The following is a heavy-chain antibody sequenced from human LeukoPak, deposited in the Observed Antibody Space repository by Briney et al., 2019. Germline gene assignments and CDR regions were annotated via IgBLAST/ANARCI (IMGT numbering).Heavy chain of an antibody. CDR3: ARDEVLNWFDP. V-gene: IGHV3-48*03. J-gene: IGHJ5*02. CDR2: ISSSGSTI. D-gene: IGHD3-10*01. Sequence: GGSLRLSCAASGFTFSSFEMSWVRQAPGKGLEWVSYISSSGSTIYYADSVKGRFTISRDNAKNSLYLQMNSLRAEDTAVYYCARDEVLNWFDPWGQGTLVTVSS. CDR1: GFTFSSFE.